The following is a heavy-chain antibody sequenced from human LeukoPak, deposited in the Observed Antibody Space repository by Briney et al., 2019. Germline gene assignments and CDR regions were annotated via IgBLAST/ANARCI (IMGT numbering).Heavy chain of an antibody. CDR1: GGSISSYY. Sequence: SETLSLTCTVSGGSISSYYWSWIRQPPGKGLEWIGYIYYSGSTYYNPSLKSRVTISVDTSKNQFSLKLSSVTAADTAVYYCARVRTPRVAFDIWGQGTMVTVSS. CDR3: ARVRTPRVAFDI. V-gene: IGHV4-30-4*08. J-gene: IGHJ3*02. CDR2: IYYSGST.